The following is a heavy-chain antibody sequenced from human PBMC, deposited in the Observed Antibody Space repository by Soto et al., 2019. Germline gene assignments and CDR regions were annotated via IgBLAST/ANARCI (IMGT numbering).Heavy chain of an antibody. D-gene: IGHD3-3*01. J-gene: IGHJ5*02. Sequence: GGSLRLSCAASGFTFSSYAMSWVRQAPGKGLEWVSAISGSGGSTYYADSVKGRFTISRDNSQNTLYLQMNSLRAEDTAVYYCAKNPYYDFWSGYYNWFDPWGQGTLVTVSS. CDR1: GFTFSSYA. CDR2: ISGSGGST. CDR3: AKNPYYDFWSGYYNWFDP. V-gene: IGHV3-23*01.